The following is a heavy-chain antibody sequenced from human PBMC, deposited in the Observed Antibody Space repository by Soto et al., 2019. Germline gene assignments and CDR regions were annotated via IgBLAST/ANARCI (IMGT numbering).Heavy chain of an antibody. CDR3: ASGRTTAIPEKYYYYYGMDV. D-gene: IGHD4-4*01. CDR1: GFTFSSYA. CDR2: ISYDGSNK. V-gene: IGHV3-30-3*01. J-gene: IGHJ6*02. Sequence: QVQLVESGGGVVQPGRSLRLSCAASGFTFSSYAMHWVRQAPGKGLEWVAVISYDGSNKYYADSVKGRFTISRDNSKNTLYLQMNSLRAEDTAVYYCASGRTTAIPEKYYYYYGMDVWGQGTTVTVSS.